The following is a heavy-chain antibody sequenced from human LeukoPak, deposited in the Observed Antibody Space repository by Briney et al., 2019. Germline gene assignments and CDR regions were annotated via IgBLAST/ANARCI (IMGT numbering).Heavy chain of an antibody. D-gene: IGHD3-3*01. V-gene: IGHV4-34*01. J-gene: IGHJ4*02. CDR2: INHSGST. Sequence: PSETLSLTCTVSGGSFSGYYWSWIRQPPGKGLEWIGEINHSGSTNYNPSLKSQVTISVDTSKNQFSLKLSSVTAADTAVYYCARGRGPLRFFPVWGQGTLVTVSS. CDR3: ARGRGPLRFFPV. CDR1: GGSFSGYY.